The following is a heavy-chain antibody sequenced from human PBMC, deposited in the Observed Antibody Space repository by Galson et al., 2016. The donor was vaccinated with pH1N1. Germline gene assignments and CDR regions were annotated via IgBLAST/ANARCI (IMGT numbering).Heavy chain of an antibody. V-gene: IGHV5-51*01. CDR2: IYPADSDS. CDR3: ARMAYGDYRGDFDY. Sequence: QSGAEVKKPGDSLKISCQASGYSFTNSWIGWVRQMPGKGLEWMGIIYPADSDSRYGPSFQGQVTFSADKSIKTAYLQWNSLKVSDTATYYCARMAYGDYRGDFDYWGQGTLVTVSS. D-gene: IGHD4-17*01. CDR1: GYSFTNSW. J-gene: IGHJ4*02.